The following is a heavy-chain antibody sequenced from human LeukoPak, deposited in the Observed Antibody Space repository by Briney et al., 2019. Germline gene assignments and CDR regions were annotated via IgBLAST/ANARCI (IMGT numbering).Heavy chain of an antibody. V-gene: IGHV4-31*03. J-gene: IGHJ6*02. Sequence: PSETLSLTCTVSGVSISSGGYYWSWIRQHPGKGLEWIGYIYYSGSTYYHPSLKSRVTISVDTSKNQFSLKLSSVTAADTAVYYCARDLWDPYYYYYGMDVWGQGTTVIVS. CDR2: IYYSGST. D-gene: IGHD1-26*01. CDR3: ARDLWDPYYYYYGMDV. CDR1: GVSISSGGYY.